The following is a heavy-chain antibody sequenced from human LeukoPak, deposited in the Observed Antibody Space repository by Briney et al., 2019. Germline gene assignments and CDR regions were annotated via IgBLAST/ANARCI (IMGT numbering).Heavy chain of an antibody. J-gene: IGHJ4*01. V-gene: IGHV3-30-3*01. CDR2: VSFGGSKK. Sequence: GGSLRLSCAASGFTFSNYAIHWVRQAPGKGLDWVAVVSFGGSKKYYADSVKGRFTISRDNSKNTLYLQMNTLRPDDTAVYYCTRAKRGPFDYWGQGTLVTVSS. CDR1: GFTFSNYA. CDR3: TRAKRGPFDY.